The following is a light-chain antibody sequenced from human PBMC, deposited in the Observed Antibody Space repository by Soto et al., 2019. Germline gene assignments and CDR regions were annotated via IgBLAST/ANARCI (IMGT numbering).Light chain of an antibody. V-gene: IGKV4-1*01. CDR1: QSILSSSNNKNY. J-gene: IGKJ2*01. CDR3: QQSYSTPPYT. Sequence: DIVMTQSPASLTVSLGERATINCKSSQSILSSSNNKNYLVWYQQKPGQPPKVLINWASTRESGVPDRFSGSGSGADFTLTISSLQPEDFATYYCQQSYSTPPYTFGQGTKLDMK. CDR2: WAS.